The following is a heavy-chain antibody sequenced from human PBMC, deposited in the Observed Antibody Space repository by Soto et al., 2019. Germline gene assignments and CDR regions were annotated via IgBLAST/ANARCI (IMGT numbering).Heavy chain of an antibody. CDR3: ARDYYYDFWSGYWFLFDY. J-gene: IGHJ4*02. V-gene: IGHV1-46*01. D-gene: IGHD3-3*01. CDR1: GYTFTSYY. Sequence: EASVKVSCKASGYTFTSYYTHWVRQAPGQGLEWMGIINPSGGSTSYAQKFQGRVTMTRDTSTSTVYMELSSLRSEDTAVYYCARDYYYDFWSGYWFLFDYWGQGTLVTVSS. CDR2: INPSGGST.